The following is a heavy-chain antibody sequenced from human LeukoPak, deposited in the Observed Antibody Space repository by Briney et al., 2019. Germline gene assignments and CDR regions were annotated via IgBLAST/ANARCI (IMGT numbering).Heavy chain of an antibody. CDR2: SYTGGST. D-gene: IGHD6-13*01. J-gene: IGHJ5*02. CDR1: VGSISSYY. V-gene: IGHV4-4*07. CDR3: ARVGSRGFDP. Sequence: SETLSLTCIVSVGSISSYYWSWIRQPAGKGLEWIGRSYTGGSTNYNPSLKSRVTMSVDTTKNQFSMKLSSVTAADTAVYYCARVGSRGFDPWGQGTLVTVSS.